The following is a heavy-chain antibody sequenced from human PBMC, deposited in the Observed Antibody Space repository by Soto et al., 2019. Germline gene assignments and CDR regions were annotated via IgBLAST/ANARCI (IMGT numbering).Heavy chain of an antibody. CDR3: AHRWWIYYYDDNGQTKNGFFDI. Sequence: ITLKESGPTLVKPTQTLTLTCSLSGFSIKTAAVGVGWIRQPPGKDPEGLALIFWDGDQRYSPSLRNRLTITADSSKTQDVLTMTNMDPVDTATYYGAHRWWIYYYDDNGQTKNGFFDIWGPGTLVTVSS. CDR1: GFSIKTAAVG. J-gene: IGHJ2*01. D-gene: IGHD3-22*01. CDR2: IFWDGDQ. V-gene: IGHV2-5*02.